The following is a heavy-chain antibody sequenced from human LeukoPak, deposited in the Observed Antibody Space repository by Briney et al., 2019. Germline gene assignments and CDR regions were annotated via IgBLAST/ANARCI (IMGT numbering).Heavy chain of an antibody. V-gene: IGHV3-11*01. CDR2: INIGGTNT. CDR1: GFTFNDYY. CDR3: ATDGAGFDT. J-gene: IGHJ5*02. Sequence: GGPLRLSCAASGFTFNDYYMSWIRQAPGKGLEWPSYINIGGTNTHYADSVKGRFTISRDNAKKSLYLEMNNLRAEDTAVYYCATDGAGFDTWGQGVLVTVSS.